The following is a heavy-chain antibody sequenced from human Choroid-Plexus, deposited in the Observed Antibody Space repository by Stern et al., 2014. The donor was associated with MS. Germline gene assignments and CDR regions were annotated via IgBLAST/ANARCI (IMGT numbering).Heavy chain of an antibody. Sequence: VQLVESGAEVKKLGASVKVSCKTSGYIFTGYDINWVRQAPGQGLEWMAWINPNTGGPKYAQKFQGRVTMSRDTPISTAYVELSSLTSDDTAVYYCARDQRGITIFGVVTDYYYLGMDVWGQGTTVTVSS. CDR3: ARDQRGITIFGVVTDYYYLGMDV. D-gene: IGHD3-3*01. CDR2: INPNTGGP. V-gene: IGHV1-2*02. CDR1: GYIFTGYD. J-gene: IGHJ6*02.